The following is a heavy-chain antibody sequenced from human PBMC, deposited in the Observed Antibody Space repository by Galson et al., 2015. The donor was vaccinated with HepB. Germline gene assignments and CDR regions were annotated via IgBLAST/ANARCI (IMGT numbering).Heavy chain of an antibody. CDR2: INPDNGNT. CDR1: RYTFTNFG. CDR3: ARGGMATSGWPTFDY. Sequence: SVKVSCKAYRYTFTNFGINWVRQAPGQGLEWMGWINPDNGNTNYAQKFRGRVIMTRDISTSTAYMELNSLRSEDTAVYYCARGGMATSGWPTFDYWGQGTLVTVSS. D-gene: IGHD5-24*01. J-gene: IGHJ4*02. V-gene: IGHV1-18*01.